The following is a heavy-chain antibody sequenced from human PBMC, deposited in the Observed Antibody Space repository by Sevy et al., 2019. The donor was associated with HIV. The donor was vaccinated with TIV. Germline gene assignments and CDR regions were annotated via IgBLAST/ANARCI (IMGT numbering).Heavy chain of an antibody. Sequence: SETLSLTCTVSGGSINSDHWNWIRQPPGKGLEWIGYVYYIGGTNYNPSLKNRVTISVKRNKNQLSLKQTSVTAADTAVYYCARRNDFAIWGQGTMVTVSS. J-gene: IGHJ3*02. CDR2: VYYIGGT. V-gene: IGHV4-59*08. CDR1: GGSINSDH. CDR3: ARRNDFAI.